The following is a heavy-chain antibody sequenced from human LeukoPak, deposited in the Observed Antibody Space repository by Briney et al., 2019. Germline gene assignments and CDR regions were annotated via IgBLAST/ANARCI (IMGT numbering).Heavy chain of an antibody. D-gene: IGHD4-17*01. V-gene: IGHV4-34*01. J-gene: IGHJ4*02. CDR1: GGSFSGYY. CDR3: ARGAVTTLGY. CDR2: INHSGST. Sequence: KASETLSLTCAVYGGSFSGYYWSWIRQPPGKGLEWIGEINHSGSTNYNPSLKSRVTISVDTSKNQFSLKLSSVTAADTAVYYCARGAVTTLGYWDQGTLVTVSS.